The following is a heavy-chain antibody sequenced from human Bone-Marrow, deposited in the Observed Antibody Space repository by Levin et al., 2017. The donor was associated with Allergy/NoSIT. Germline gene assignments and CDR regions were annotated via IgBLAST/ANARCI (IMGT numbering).Heavy chain of an antibody. V-gene: IGHV3-23*01. J-gene: IGHJ6*01. CDR1: GFTFSSYA. CDR3: AKEGLAVAGYY. D-gene: IGHD6-19*01. CDR2: ISGSGTIT. Sequence: GESLKISCAASGFTFSSYAMSWVRQAPGKGLEWVSSISGSGTITHYAESVKGRFTISRDISKNMLHLRMNSLRAEDTAIYFCAKEGLAVAGYY.